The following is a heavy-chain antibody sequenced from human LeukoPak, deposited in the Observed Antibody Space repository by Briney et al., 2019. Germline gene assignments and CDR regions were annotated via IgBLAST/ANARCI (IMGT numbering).Heavy chain of an antibody. J-gene: IGHJ5*02. CDR2: INHSGST. CDR3: ARRAPECGPIGLGDCNWFDP. V-gene: IGHV4-34*01. Sequence: TSETLSLTCAVYGGSFSGYYWSWIRQPPGKGLEWIGEINHSGSTNYNPSLKSRVTISVDTSKNQFSLKLSSVTAADTAVYYCARRAPECGPIGLGDCNWFDPWGQGTLVTVSS. CDR1: GGSFSGYY. D-gene: IGHD3-16*01.